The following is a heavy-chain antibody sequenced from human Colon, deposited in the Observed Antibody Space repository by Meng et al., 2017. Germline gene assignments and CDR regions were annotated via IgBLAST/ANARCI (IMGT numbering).Heavy chain of an antibody. CDR1: GFSLSTSGVG. V-gene: IGHV2-5*02. CDR3: AHRRRLGFYLDY. Sequence: HITLKESGPTLVKPTQTLTLTCTFSGFSLSTSGVGVGWIRQPPGKALEWLALIYWDDDKRYSPARKSRLTSTKDNSKKQEGLTQTYMDPVDTTTNDGAHRRRLGFYLDYWGQETLVIVST. J-gene: IGHJ4*02. CDR2: IYWDDDK.